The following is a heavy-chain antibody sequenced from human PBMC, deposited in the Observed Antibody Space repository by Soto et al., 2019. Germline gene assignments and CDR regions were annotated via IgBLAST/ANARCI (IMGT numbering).Heavy chain of an antibody. V-gene: IGHV3-49*04. J-gene: IGHJ3*01. CDR1: GFTFGDYA. D-gene: IGHD3-10*01. Sequence: GGSLRLSCTASGFTFGDYAMSWVRQAPGKGLEWIGFIRSKGSGGTSEYAASVKGRFTFSRDDSKSIAYLQMNSLKIEDTAVYYCTRDQPITPWGQGTMVTVSS. CDR3: TRDQPITP. CDR2: IRSKGSGGTS.